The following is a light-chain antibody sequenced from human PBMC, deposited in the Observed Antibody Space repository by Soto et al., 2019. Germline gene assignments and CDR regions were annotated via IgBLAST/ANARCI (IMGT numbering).Light chain of an antibody. Sequence: EIVLTQSPATLSLSPGERATLSCRASQSVSSYLAWYQQKPGQAPRLLIYDASNRATGIPARFSGSGSGTDFTLTISSLEPDDCEVYYWHQRSNWPITFGQGTRLDIK. CDR1: QSVSSY. J-gene: IGKJ5*01. CDR3: HQRSNWPIT. CDR2: DAS. V-gene: IGKV3-11*01.